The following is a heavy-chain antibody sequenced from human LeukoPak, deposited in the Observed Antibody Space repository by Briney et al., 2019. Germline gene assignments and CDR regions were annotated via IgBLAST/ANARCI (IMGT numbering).Heavy chain of an antibody. Sequence: ESSETLSLTCTVSGGSISSYYWSWIRQPPGKGLEWIGYIYYSGSTNYNPSLKSRVTISVDTSKNQFSLKLSSVTAADTAVYYCARGRDVYGDYKPAGAFDIWGQGTMVTVSS. CDR3: ARGRDVYGDYKPAGAFDI. CDR1: GGSISSYY. V-gene: IGHV4-59*01. CDR2: IYYSGST. D-gene: IGHD4-17*01. J-gene: IGHJ3*02.